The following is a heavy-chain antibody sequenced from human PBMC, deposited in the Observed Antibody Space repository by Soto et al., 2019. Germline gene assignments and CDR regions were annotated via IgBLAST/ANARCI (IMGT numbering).Heavy chain of an antibody. CDR2: INHSGST. D-gene: IGHD3-16*02. J-gene: IGHJ4*02. CDR3: ARGSVDIWGCYRYTAPFDY. V-gene: IGHV4-34*01. Sequence: HVQLQQWGAGLLKPSETLSLTCAVYGGSFSGYYWSWIRQPPGKGLEWIGEINHSGSTNYNPSLKSRVTISVDTSKNQFSLKLSSVTAADTAVYYCARGSVDIWGCYRYTAPFDYWGQGTLVTVSS. CDR1: GGSFSGYY.